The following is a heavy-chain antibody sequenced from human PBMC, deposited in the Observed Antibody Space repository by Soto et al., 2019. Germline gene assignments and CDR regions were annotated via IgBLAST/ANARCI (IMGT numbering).Heavy chain of an antibody. Sequence: PGGSLRLSCAASGFTFSSYSMNWVRQAPGKGLEWISYISTSGNTIYYADSVKGRFTISRDNAKNSLYLQMSSLRDEDTAVYYCARLIQGVAQIDYWGQGTLVTVSS. CDR3: ARLIQGVAQIDY. CDR2: ISTSGNTI. D-gene: IGHD3-10*01. V-gene: IGHV3-48*02. CDR1: GFTFSSYS. J-gene: IGHJ4*02.